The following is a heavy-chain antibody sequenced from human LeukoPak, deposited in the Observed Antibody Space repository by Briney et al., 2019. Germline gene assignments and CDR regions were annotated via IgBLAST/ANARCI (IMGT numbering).Heavy chain of an antibody. J-gene: IGHJ6*03. V-gene: IGHV4-34*01. Sequence: SETLSLTCAVYGGSFSGYYWSWIRQPPGKGLEWIGEINHSGSTNYNPSLKSRVIISVDTSKHQFSLKLSSVTAADTAVYYCARVRSGAAAGRWEIYYYYYYMDVWGKGTTVTVSS. CDR2: INHSGST. CDR3: ARVRSGAAAGRWEIYYYYYYMDV. D-gene: IGHD6-13*01. CDR1: GGSFSGYY.